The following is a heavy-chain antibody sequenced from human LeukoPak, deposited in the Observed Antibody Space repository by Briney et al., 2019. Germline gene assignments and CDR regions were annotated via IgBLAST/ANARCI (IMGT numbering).Heavy chain of an antibody. J-gene: IGHJ6*02. CDR3: ARDRGIPQQGDFWSGSKYYYYYGMDV. CDR1: GYTLTELS. CDR2: FDPEDGET. V-gene: IGHV1-24*01. Sequence: GASVKVSCKVSGYTLTELSMHWVRQAPGKGLEWMGGFDPEDGETIYAQKFQGRVTITADKSTSTAYMELSSLRSEDTAVYYCARDRGIPQQGDFWSGSKYYYYYGMDVWGQGTTVTVSS. D-gene: IGHD3-3*01.